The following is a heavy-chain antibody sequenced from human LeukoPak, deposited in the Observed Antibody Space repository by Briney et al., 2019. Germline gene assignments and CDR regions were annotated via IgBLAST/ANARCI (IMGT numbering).Heavy chain of an antibody. CDR1: GGSFSGYY. Sequence: SETLSLTCAVYGGSFSGYYWSWIRQPPGKGLEWIGEINHSGSTNYNPSLKSRVTISVDTSKNQFSLKLSSVTAADTAVYYCARGRDRSYYYDSSGYFDYWGRGTLVTVSS. D-gene: IGHD3-22*01. V-gene: IGHV4-34*01. J-gene: IGHJ4*02. CDR3: ARGRDRSYYYDSSGYFDY. CDR2: INHSGST.